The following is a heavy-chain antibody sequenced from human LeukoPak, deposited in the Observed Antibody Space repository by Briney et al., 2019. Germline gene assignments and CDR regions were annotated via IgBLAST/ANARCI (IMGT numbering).Heavy chain of an antibody. D-gene: IGHD6-19*01. CDR2: IYYSGST. V-gene: IGHV4-59*01. CDR1: GGSFRGYH. J-gene: IGHJ4*02. Sequence: SETLSLTCAVYGGSFRGYHWSWIRQPPGKGLEWIGYIYYSGSTNYNPSLKSRVTISVDTSKNQFSLKLSSVTAADTAVYYCAREADSSGWCDYWGQGTLVTVSS. CDR3: AREADSSGWCDY.